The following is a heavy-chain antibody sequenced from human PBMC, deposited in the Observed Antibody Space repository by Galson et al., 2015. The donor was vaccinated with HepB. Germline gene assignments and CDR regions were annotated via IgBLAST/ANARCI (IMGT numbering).Heavy chain of an antibody. Sequence: SLRLSCAASGFTFSNYAMSWVRQAPGKGLEWVSSLSDSGDSTYYADSVKGRFTISRDNSKNTLYLQMNSLRAEDTAVYYCARGAYYDSSGYVPGDYWGQGTLVTVSS. CDR1: GFTFSNYA. D-gene: IGHD3-22*01. V-gene: IGHV3-23*01. CDR3: ARGAYYDSSGYVPGDY. J-gene: IGHJ4*02. CDR2: LSDSGDST.